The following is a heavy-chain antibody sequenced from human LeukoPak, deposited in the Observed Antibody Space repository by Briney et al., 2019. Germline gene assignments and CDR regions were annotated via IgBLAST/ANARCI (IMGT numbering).Heavy chain of an antibody. CDR3: ARDPGSSSFDL. J-gene: IGHJ4*02. V-gene: IGHV3-7*01. D-gene: IGHD6-13*01. Sequence: GGSLRLSCSASGFSFSTHWMSWVRQTPETGLEFVANIDRDGSVRNYMDSLRGRSTISRDNAKKSMYLEINSLRADDTAVYYCARDPGSSSFDLWGRGALVTVSS. CDR2: IDRDGSVR. CDR1: GFSFSTHW.